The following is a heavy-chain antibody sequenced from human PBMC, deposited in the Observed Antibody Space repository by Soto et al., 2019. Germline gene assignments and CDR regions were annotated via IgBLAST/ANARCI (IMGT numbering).Heavy chain of an antibody. CDR3: ARARTDTAMVYGMDV. J-gene: IGHJ6*02. D-gene: IGHD5-18*01. V-gene: IGHV4-59*01. CDR2: IYYSGST. Sequence: PSETLSLTCTVSGGSISSYYWSWIRQPPGKGLEWIGYIYYSGSTNYNPSLKSRVTISVDTSKNQFSLKLSSVTAADTAVYYCARARTDTAMVYGMDVWGQGTTVTVSS. CDR1: GGSISSYY.